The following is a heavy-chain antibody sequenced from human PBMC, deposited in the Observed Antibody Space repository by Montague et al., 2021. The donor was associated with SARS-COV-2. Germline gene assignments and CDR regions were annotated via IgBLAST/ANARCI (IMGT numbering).Heavy chain of an antibody. D-gene: IGHD5-24*01. Sequence: SETLSLTCTVSGGSISSYYWSWIRQPPGKGLEWIGYIYYSGSTNYNPSLKSPVTISVDTSKNQFSLKLSSVTAADTAVYYCARGDVEMATIKSGGPFYHVDYWGQGTLVTDSS. J-gene: IGHJ4*02. CDR2: IYYSGST. CDR1: GGSISSYY. CDR3: ARGDVEMATIKSGGPFYHVDY. V-gene: IGHV4-59*13.